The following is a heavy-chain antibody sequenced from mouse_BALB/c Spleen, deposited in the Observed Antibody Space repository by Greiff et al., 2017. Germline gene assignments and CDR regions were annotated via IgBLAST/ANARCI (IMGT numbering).Heavy chain of an antibody. V-gene: IGHV1-9*01. D-gene: IGHD2-14*01. CDR1: GYTFSSYW. CDR3: ARGNRYDGYWYFDV. Sequence: VQGVESGAELMKPGASVKISCKATGYTFSSYWIEWVKQRPGHGLEWIGEILPGSGSTNYNEKFKGKATFTADTSSNTAYMQLSSLTSEDSAVYYCARGNRYDGYWYFDVWGAGTTVTVSS. CDR2: ILPGSGST. J-gene: IGHJ1*01.